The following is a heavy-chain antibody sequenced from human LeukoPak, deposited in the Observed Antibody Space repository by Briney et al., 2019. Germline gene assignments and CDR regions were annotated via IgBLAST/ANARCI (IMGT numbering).Heavy chain of an antibody. CDR1: DGSISSYY. D-gene: IGHD4/OR15-4a*01. J-gene: IGHJ4*02. CDR3: ARAANTYHFDY. Sequence: SETLSLTCTVSDGSISSYYWSWIRQPPGKGLEWIGYIYYSGSTNYNPSLKSRVTISVDTSKNQFSLKLSSVTAADTAVYYCARAANTYHFDYWGQGTLVTVSS. V-gene: IGHV4-59*01. CDR2: IYYSGST.